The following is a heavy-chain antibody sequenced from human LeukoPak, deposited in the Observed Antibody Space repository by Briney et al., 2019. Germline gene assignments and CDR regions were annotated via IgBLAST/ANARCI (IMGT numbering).Heavy chain of an antibody. D-gene: IGHD2-8*02. CDR2: ISYDGSNK. V-gene: IGHV3-30*04. J-gene: IGHJ4*02. CDR1: GFTFSSYA. CDR3: ARDYSTGYFDY. Sequence: PEGSLRLSCAASGFTFSSYAMHWVRQAPGKGLEWVAVISYDGSNKYYADSVKGRFTISRDNSKNTLYLQMNSLRAEDTAVYYCARDYSTGYFDYWGQGTLVTVSS.